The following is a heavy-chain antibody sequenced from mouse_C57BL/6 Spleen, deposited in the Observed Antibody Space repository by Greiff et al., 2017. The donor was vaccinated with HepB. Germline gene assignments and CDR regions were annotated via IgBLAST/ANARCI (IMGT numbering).Heavy chain of an antibody. V-gene: IGHV1-50*01. J-gene: IGHJ2*01. CDR1: GYTFTSYW. D-gene: IGHD3-3*01. CDR2: IDPSDSYT. CDR3: ARGWTYYFDY. Sequence: QVQLQQPGAELVKPGASVKLSCKASGYTFTSYWMQWVKQRPGQGLEWIGEIDPSDSYTNYNQKFKGKATLTVDTSSSTAYMQLSSLTSEDSAVYYCARGWTYYFDYWGQGTTLTVSS.